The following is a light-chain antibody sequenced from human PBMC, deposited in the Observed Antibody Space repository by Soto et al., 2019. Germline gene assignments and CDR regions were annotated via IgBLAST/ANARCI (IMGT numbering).Light chain of an antibody. J-gene: IGKJ1*01. CDR2: DAS. CDR3: QQLTDWPPQWP. Sequence: EIVMKKSPCALSVYPRERATLSCRASQSISSYLAWYQQKPGQAPRLLIYDASSRATGIPARFSGSGSGTDFTLTISSLEPEDFAVYYCQQLTDWPPQWPFGQVAKVDI. V-gene: IGKV3-11*01. CDR1: QSISSY.